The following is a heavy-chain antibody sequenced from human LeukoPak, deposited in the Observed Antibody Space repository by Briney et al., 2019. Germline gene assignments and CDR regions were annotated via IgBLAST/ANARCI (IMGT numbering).Heavy chain of an antibody. CDR2: IYYSGST. Sequence: SETLSLTCTVSGGSISSSSYYWGWIRQPPGKGLEWIGSIYYSGSTYYNPSLKSRVTISVDTSKNQFSLRLSSVTAADTAVYYCGRHFYGSGTYYYYYYYMDVWGKGTTVTISS. D-gene: IGHD3-10*01. CDR1: GGSISSSSYY. J-gene: IGHJ6*03. V-gene: IGHV4-39*01. CDR3: GRHFYGSGTYYYYYYYMDV.